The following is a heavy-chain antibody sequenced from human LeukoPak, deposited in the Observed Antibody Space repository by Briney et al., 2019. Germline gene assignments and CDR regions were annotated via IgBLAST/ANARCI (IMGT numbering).Heavy chain of an antibody. V-gene: IGHV3-23*01. CDR1: GFTVSSYA. Sequence: PGGSLRLSCAASGFTVSSYAMSWVRQAPGKGREGVSAISGSGGSKYYADCVKGRFTISRDTSTNTLYLQLNSLRVDDTAVYFRAKEWRFSSSWYQYYFDYWGQGTLVTVSS. D-gene: IGHD6-13*01. CDR3: AKEWRFSSSWYQYYFDY. CDR2: ISGSGGSK. J-gene: IGHJ4*02.